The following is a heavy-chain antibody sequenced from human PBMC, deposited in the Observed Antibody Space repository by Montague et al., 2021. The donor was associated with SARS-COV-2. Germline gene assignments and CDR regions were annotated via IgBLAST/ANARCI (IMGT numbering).Heavy chain of an antibody. D-gene: IGHD3-3*01. V-gene: IGHV4-4*08. CDR3: ASLTFHYDFWRVLPFDY. Sequence: SETLSLTCTVSGGSISSYYWSWIRQPPGKGLECIGRIYTSGSTNYNPSLKSRVTISVDTSKNQFSLKLSSVTAADTAVYYCASLTFHYDFWRVLPFDYWGQGTLVTVSS. CDR2: IYTSGST. CDR1: GGSISSYY. J-gene: IGHJ4*02.